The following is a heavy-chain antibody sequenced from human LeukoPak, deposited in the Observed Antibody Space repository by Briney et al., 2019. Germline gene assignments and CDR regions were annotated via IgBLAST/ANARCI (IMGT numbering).Heavy chain of an antibody. D-gene: IGHD3-22*01. CDR1: GFSLSDYG. J-gene: IGHJ4*02. V-gene: IGHV3-30*03. CDR3: ARDRINMMVMGHDSGLDC. CDR2: VSYDGGHK. Sequence: RGSLRLSCVGSGFSLSDYGIHWVRQAPGKGLEWVAGVSYDGGHKYYADSVKGRFTISRDTSSDTVSLQMNSLRVEDTALYYCARDRINMMVMGHDSGLDCWGQGTLVTVSS.